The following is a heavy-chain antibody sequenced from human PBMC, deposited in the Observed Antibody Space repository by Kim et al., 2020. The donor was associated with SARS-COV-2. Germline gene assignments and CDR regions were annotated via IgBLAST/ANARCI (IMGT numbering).Heavy chain of an antibody. CDR3: AKDLVRRGGVISLVDY. CDR1: GFTFSSYA. V-gene: IGHV3-23*01. D-gene: IGHD3-10*01. J-gene: IGHJ4*02. Sequence: GGSLRLSCAASGFTFSSYAMSWVRQAPGKGLEWVSAISGSGGSTYYADSVKGRFTISRDNSKNTLYLQMNSLRAEDTAVYYCAKDLVRRGGVISLVDYWGQGTLVTVSS. CDR2: ISGSGGST.